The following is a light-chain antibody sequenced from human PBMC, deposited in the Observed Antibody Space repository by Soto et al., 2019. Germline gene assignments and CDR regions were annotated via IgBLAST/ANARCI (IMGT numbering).Light chain of an antibody. CDR1: SSDVGRYNR. CDR2: EVS. CDR3: SSYTTSTTDV. J-gene: IGLJ1*01. Sequence: QSVLTQPPSVSGSPGQSVTISCTGTSSDVGRYNRVSWYQQPPGTAPKLIIFEVSNRPSGVPDRFSGSKSGNTASLTISGLQAEDEADYYCSSYTTSTTDVFGTGTKLTVL. V-gene: IGLV2-18*02.